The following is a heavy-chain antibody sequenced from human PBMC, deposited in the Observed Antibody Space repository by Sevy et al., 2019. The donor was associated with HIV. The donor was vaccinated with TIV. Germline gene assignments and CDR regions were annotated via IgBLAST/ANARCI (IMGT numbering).Heavy chain of an antibody. V-gene: IGHV7-4-1*02. CDR3: AGDPNFVIVAETYFDY. CDR1: GYTFPSYA. D-gene: IGHD3-16*02. CDR2: INTNTGNP. Sequence: ASVKVSCKASGYTFPSYAMNWVRQVPGQGLEWMGWINTNTGNPTYAQGFTGRFVFSLDTSVSTAYLQISSLKAEDTAVYYCAGDPNFVIVAETYFDYWGQGTLVTVSS. J-gene: IGHJ4*02.